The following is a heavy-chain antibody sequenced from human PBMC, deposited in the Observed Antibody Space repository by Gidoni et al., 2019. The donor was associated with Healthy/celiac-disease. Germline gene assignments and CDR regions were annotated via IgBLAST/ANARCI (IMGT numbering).Heavy chain of an antibody. Sequence: QVQLQESGSGLVKTSQTLSLTCTVSGGSISSGRYYWSWIRQPAGKGLALLGRSYTRWSTNYNPSLKIPVPLSVDTANNPSSLKLSSVTSAYTAVYYCARSCSITSCYYYYYMDVWGKGTTVTVSS. V-gene: IGHV4-61*02. CDR1: GGSISSGRYY. J-gene: IGHJ6*03. CDR2: SYTRWST. CDR3: ARSCSITSCYYYYYMDV. D-gene: IGHD2-2*01.